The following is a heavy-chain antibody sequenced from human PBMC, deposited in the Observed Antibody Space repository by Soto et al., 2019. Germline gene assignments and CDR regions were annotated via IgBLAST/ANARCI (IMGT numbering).Heavy chain of an antibody. D-gene: IGHD6-19*01. CDR1: GFTVSSNY. CDR2: IYSGGST. CDR3: ARDPNPIAEASTGFDY. Sequence: GGSLRLSCAASGFTVSSNYMSWVRQAPGKGLEWVSVIYSGGSTYYAASVKGRFTISRDNSKNTLYPQMNSLRAEDTAVYYCARDPNPIAEASTGFDYWRQGTLVTVSS. J-gene: IGHJ4*02. V-gene: IGHV3-53*01.